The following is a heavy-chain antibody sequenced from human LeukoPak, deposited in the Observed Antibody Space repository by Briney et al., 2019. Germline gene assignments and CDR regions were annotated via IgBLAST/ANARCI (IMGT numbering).Heavy chain of an antibody. CDR2: IKTKTDGGTT. J-gene: IGHJ4*02. CDR1: GFTFSNAW. D-gene: IGHD4-17*01. V-gene: IGHV3-15*01. Sequence: GGSLRLSCAASGFTFSNAWMSWVRQAPGKGLEWVGRIKTKTDGGTTDYAAPVKGRFTISRDDSKNTLYVQMNSLKSEDTAVYYCTTAVFATGFDNWGQGTLVTVSS. CDR3: TTAVFATGFDN.